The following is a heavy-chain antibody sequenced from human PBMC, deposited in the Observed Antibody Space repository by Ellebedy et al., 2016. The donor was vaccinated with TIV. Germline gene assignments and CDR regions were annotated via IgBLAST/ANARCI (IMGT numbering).Heavy chain of an antibody. V-gene: IGHV5-51*01. Sequence: GESLKISXKGSGYSFTSYWIGWVRQMPGKGLEWIGIIYPGDSDTRYSPSFQGQVTISADKSISTAYLQWSSLKASDTAMYYCAVRGYSYGPKYYFDYWGQGTLVTVSS. J-gene: IGHJ4*02. CDR2: IYPGDSDT. D-gene: IGHD5-18*01. CDR3: AVRGYSYGPKYYFDY. CDR1: GYSFTSYW.